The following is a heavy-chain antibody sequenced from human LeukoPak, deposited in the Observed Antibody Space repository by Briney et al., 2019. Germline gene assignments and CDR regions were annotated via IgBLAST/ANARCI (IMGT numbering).Heavy chain of an antibody. CDR3: ARVAGISGSCYYYYYYMDV. J-gene: IGHJ6*03. CDR2: IYYSGST. V-gene: IGHV4-39*07. D-gene: IGHD1-26*01. Sequence: SETLSLTCSVSGGSLSSSSYYWGWLRQPPGKGLEWIGSIYYSGSTYYNPSLKSRVTISVATSKNQFSLKLSSVTAADTAVDYCARVAGISGSCYYYYYYMDVWGKGTTVTVSS. CDR1: GGSLSSSSYY.